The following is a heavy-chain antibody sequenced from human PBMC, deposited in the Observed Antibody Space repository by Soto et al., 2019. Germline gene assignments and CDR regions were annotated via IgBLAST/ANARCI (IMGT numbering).Heavy chain of an antibody. J-gene: IGHJ4*02. V-gene: IGHV3-30-3*01. Sequence: HPGGSLRLSCAASGFTFSSYAMHWVRQAPGKGLEWVAVISYDGSNKYYADSVKGRFTISRDNSKNTLYLQMNSLRAEDTAVYYCARDLSDGSIDYWGQGTLVTVSS. CDR3: ARDLSDGSIDY. D-gene: IGHD3-16*02. CDR2: ISYDGSNK. CDR1: GFTFSSYA.